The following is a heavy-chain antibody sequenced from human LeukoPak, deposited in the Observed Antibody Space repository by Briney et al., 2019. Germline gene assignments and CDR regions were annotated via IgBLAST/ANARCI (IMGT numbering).Heavy chain of an antibody. Sequence: SETLSLTCTVSGGSISSYYWSWIRQPPGKGPEYIGYIYYSGSTNYNPSLKSRVTISVDASKNQFSLKLGSVTAADTAVYYCARGGTLRTLFDYWGQGTLVTVSS. V-gene: IGHV4-59*01. CDR1: GGSISSYY. CDR2: IYYSGST. D-gene: IGHD1-26*01. CDR3: ARGGTLRTLFDY. J-gene: IGHJ4*02.